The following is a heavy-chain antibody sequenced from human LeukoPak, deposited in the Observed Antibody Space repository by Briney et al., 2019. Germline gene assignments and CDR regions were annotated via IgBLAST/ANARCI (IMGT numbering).Heavy chain of an antibody. V-gene: IGHV3-23*01. CDR3: AKDGYYDSSSYNEY. CDR1: GLIISSYA. J-gene: IGHJ4*02. Sequence: PGGSLRLSCAASGLIISSYAMSWVRQAPGKGLEWVSTVSGSGDSTYYADSVKGRFTISRDNSNNMLYLHMNSLSADDTAVYYCAKDGYYDSSSYNEYWGQGTLVTVSS. D-gene: IGHD3-22*01. CDR2: VSGSGDST.